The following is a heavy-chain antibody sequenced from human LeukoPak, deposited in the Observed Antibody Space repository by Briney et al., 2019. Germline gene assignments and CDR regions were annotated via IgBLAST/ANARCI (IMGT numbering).Heavy chain of an antibody. V-gene: IGHV4-59*12. CDR1: GGSISSYY. D-gene: IGHD2-2*01. J-gene: IGHJ5*02. Sequence: SETLSLTCTVSGGSISSYYWSWIRQPPGKGLEWIGYIYYSGSTNYNPSLKSRVTMSVDTSKNQFSLKLSSVTAADTAVYYCTRDRFPGYCSSTSCYLGYNWFDPWGQGTLVTVSS. CDR2: IYYSGST. CDR3: TRDRFPGYCSSTSCYLGYNWFDP.